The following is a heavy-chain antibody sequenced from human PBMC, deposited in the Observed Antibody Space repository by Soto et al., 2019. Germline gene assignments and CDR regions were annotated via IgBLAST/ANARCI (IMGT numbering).Heavy chain of an antibody. CDR1: GYSFTSYW. D-gene: IGHD6-13*01. CDR2: IYPGDSDT. V-gene: IGHV5-51*07. CDR3: ARTAAAGKYYYGVDV. J-gene: IGHJ6*02. Sequence: PGESLKISCKGSGYSFTSYWIGWVHQMPGKGLEWMGIIYPGDSDTRYSPSFQGQVTISADKSTSTAYLQWSSLKASDTAIYYCARTAAAGKYYYGVDVWGQGTTVTVSS.